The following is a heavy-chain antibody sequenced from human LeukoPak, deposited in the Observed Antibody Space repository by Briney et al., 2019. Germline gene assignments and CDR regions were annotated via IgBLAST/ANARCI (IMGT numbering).Heavy chain of an antibody. D-gene: IGHD2-2*01. CDR3: AKNGVVVPAGYYYYYMDV. CDR2: IRYDGSNK. V-gene: IGHV3-30*02. CDR1: GFTFSSYG. J-gene: IGHJ6*03. Sequence: GGSLRLSCAASGFTFSSYGMHWVRQAPDKGLEWVAFIRYDGSNKYYADSVKGRFTISRDNSKNTLYLQMNSLRAEDTAVYYCAKNGVVVPAGYYYYYMDVWGKGTTVTVSS.